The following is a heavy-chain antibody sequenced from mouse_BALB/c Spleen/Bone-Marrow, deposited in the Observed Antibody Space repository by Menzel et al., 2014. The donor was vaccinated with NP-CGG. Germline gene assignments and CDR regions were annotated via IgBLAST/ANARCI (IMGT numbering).Heavy chain of an antibody. Sequence: QVHVKQSGAELVKPGASVKLSCKASGYTFTSYWMHWVKQRPGQGLECIGEINPSNGRTNYNEKFKSKATLTVDKSSSTAYMQLSSLTSEDSAVYYCALYYYGSLDYWGQGTTLTVSS. V-gene: IGHV1S81*02. CDR2: INPSNGRT. D-gene: IGHD1-1*01. J-gene: IGHJ2*01. CDR1: GYTFTSYW. CDR3: ALYYYGSLDY.